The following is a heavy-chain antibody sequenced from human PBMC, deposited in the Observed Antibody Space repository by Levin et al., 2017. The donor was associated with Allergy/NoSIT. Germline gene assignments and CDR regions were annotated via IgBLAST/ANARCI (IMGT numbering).Heavy chain of an antibody. D-gene: IGHD6-6*01. CDR1: GGSISSGGYY. Sequence: PSETLSLTCTVSGGSISSGGYYWSWIRQHPGTGLEWIGYIYYSGSTYYNPSLKSRVTISVDTSKNQFSLKLSSVTAADTAVYYCATSIAARTPEGLDYWGQGTLVTVSS. J-gene: IGHJ4*02. CDR3: ATSIAARTPEGLDY. V-gene: IGHV4-31*03. CDR2: IYYSGST.